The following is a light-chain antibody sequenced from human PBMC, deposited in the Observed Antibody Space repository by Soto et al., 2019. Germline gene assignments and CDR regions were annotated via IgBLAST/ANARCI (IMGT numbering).Light chain of an antibody. CDR1: SNDVGAYDF. J-gene: IGLJ2*01. CDR2: EVS. V-gene: IGLV2-14*01. CDR3: SAYTTSSALVV. Sequence: QSVLTQPASVSGSPGQSITISCSGTSNDVGAYDFVSWYQQHPGKAPKLMIFEVSHRPSGVSHRFSGSKSGNMASLTISGLQAEDEADYYCSAYTTSSALVVFGGGTKVTV.